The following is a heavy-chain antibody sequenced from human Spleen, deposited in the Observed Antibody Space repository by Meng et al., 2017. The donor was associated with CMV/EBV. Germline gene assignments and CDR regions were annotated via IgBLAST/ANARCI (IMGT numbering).Heavy chain of an antibody. CDR1: GFTFSSYW. Sequence: GGSLRLSCAASGFTFSSYWMSWVRQAPGKGLEWVANIKQDGSDKNYVDSVKGRFTISRDNARNSLYLQMNSLRAEDTALYYCARDVSGTLDFWGQGTLVTVSS. D-gene: IGHD1-7*01. J-gene: IGHJ4*02. CDR2: IKQDGSDK. CDR3: ARDVSGTLDF. V-gene: IGHV3-7*01.